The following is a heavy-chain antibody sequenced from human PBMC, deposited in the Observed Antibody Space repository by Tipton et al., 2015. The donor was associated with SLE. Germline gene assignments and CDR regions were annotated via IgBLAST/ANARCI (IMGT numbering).Heavy chain of an antibody. J-gene: IGHJ4*02. CDR3: ARATRTSTVTTRGTYYFDY. Sequence: QLVQSGAEVKKPGASVKVSCKASGYTFTSYGISWVRQAPGQGLEWMGWISAYNGNTNYAQKLQGRATMTTDTSTSTAYMELRSLRSDDTAVYYCARATRTSTVTTRGTYYFDYWGQGTLVTVSS. CDR2: ISAYNGNT. V-gene: IGHV1-18*01. CDR1: GYTFTSYG. D-gene: IGHD4-17*01.